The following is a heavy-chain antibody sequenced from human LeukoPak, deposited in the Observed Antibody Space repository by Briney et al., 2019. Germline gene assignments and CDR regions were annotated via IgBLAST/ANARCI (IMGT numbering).Heavy chain of an antibody. V-gene: IGHV3-23*01. Sequence: GGSLRLSCAASGFTFSTYAMSWVRQAPGKGLEWVSAISGSDTGTYYADSVRGRFTISRDNSKNMLFLQMNSLRAEDTAAYYCAKAPAGHCSGVICYPLDNWGQGILVTASS. CDR3: AKAPAGHCSGVICYPLDN. D-gene: IGHD2-15*01. CDR1: GFTFSTYA. CDR2: ISGSDTGT. J-gene: IGHJ4*02.